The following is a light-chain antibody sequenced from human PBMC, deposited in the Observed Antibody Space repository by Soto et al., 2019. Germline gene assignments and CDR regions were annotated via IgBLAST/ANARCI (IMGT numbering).Light chain of an antibody. Sequence: SYELTQPPSVSVSPGQTASITCSGDKLGNKHACWYQQKPGQSPVLVIYQDTKWPSGIPERFSGSKSGNTATLTISGTQAMDEADYYCQAWDSSTGDVVFGGGTKLTVL. CDR3: QAWDSSTGDVV. CDR2: QDT. J-gene: IGLJ2*01. V-gene: IGLV3-1*01. CDR1: KLGNKH.